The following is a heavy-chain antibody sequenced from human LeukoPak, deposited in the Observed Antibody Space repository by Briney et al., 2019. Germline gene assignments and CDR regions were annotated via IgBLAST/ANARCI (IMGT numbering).Heavy chain of an antibody. J-gene: IGHJ4*02. V-gene: IGHV4-59*01. D-gene: IGHD6-13*01. CDR3: ARSIAAAGINY. CDR1: GGSISSYY. CDR2: IHYSGST. Sequence: SETLSLTCTVSGGSISSYYWSWIRQPPGKGLEWIGYIHYSGSTNYNPSLKSRVTISVDTSKNQFSLKLSSATAVDTAVYYCARSIAAAGINYWGQGTLVTVSS.